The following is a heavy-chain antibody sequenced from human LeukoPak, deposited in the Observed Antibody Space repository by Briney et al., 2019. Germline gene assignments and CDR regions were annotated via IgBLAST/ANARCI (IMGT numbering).Heavy chain of an antibody. CDR3: ARDQPRPSTYYYDSSGYTYYFDY. Sequence: ASVTVSCKASGYTFTGYYMHWVRQAPGQGLEWMGWINPNSGGANYAQKFQGRVTMTRDTSISTAYMELSRLRSDDTAVYYCARDQPRPSTYYYDSSGYTYYFDYWGQGTLVTVSS. V-gene: IGHV1-2*02. CDR2: INPNSGGA. D-gene: IGHD3-22*01. CDR1: GYTFTGYY. J-gene: IGHJ4*02.